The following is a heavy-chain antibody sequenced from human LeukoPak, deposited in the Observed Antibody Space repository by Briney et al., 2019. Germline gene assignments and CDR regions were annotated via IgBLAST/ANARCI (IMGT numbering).Heavy chain of an antibody. CDR3: ARQALWSGRFQYGYFDL. CDR2: IYPDDSDT. D-gene: IGHD3-3*01. Sequence: GESLKISCKGSGYSFTNYRIAWVRQMPGKGLEWMGVIYPDDSDTRYSPSFQGQVTIAVDKSISTAYLQWSSLKASDTAIYYCARQALWSGRFQYGYFDLWGQGTLLTVSS. CDR1: GYSFTNYR. V-gene: IGHV5-51*01. J-gene: IGHJ4*02.